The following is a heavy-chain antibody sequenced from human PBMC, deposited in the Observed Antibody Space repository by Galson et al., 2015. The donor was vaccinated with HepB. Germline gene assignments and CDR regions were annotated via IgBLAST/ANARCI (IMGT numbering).Heavy chain of an antibody. CDR1: GFTFSTYS. V-gene: IGHV3-48*01. CDR3: TREISSGWYYFDY. D-gene: IGHD6-19*01. Sequence: SLRLSCAASGFTFSTYSMNWVRQAPGKGLEWVSYIRSSSSTMYYADSVKGRFTISRDNAKNSLYLQMNSLRAEDTAVYYCTREISSGWYYFDYWGRGTLVTVSS. CDR2: IRSSSSTM. J-gene: IGHJ4*02.